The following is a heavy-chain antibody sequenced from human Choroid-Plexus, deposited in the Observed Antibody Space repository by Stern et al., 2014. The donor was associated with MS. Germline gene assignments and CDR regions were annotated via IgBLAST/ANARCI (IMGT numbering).Heavy chain of an antibody. CDR2: VSYDGSNK. CDR1: GFTFGSCA. D-gene: IGHD2/OR15-2a*01. V-gene: IGHV3-30*18. J-gene: IGHJ5*02. CDR3: AKDRQYLTYFFDH. Sequence: VQLLESGGGVVQPARPLTLSCVASGFTFGSCAMHWVRQAPGKGLEWVAGVSYDGSNKYYADSVKGRFTISRDNSQNTLYMQMSSLRPEDTAVYYCAKDRQYLTYFFDHWGQGSLVTVSS.